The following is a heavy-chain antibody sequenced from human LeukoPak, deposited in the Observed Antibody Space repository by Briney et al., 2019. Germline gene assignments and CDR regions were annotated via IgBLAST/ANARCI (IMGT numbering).Heavy chain of an antibody. D-gene: IGHD6-13*01. V-gene: IGHV4-30-4*01. CDR2: IYYSGST. CDR1: GGSISSGDYY. CDR3: ARDSLYSSSWTLYYYYGMDV. J-gene: IGHJ6*02. Sequence: PSETLSPTCTVSGGSISSGDYYWSWIRQPPGKGLEWIGYIYYSGSTYYNPSLKSRVTISVDTSKNQFSLKLSSVTAADTAVYYCARDSLYSSSWTLYYYYGMDVWGQGTTVTVSS.